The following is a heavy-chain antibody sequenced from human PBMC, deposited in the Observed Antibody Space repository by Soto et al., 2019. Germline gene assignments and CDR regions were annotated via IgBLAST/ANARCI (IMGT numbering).Heavy chain of an antibody. Sequence: QVQLVQSGAEVKKPGASVKVSCKASGYTFTSYGITWVRQAPGQGLEWMGLISAYNGNTNSAQKLQGRVTMTTDTSTRTSYMELRSLRSDDTAVYYCARVRMMVGFGELWGQGTLVTVSS. CDR2: ISAYNGNT. CDR1: GYTFTSYG. V-gene: IGHV1-18*01. D-gene: IGHD3-10*01. CDR3: ARVRMMVGFGEL. J-gene: IGHJ4*02.